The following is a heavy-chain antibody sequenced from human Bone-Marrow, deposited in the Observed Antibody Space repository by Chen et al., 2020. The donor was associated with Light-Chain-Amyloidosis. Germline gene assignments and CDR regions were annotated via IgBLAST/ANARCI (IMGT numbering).Heavy chain of an antibody. V-gene: IGHV3-9*01. CDR3: AKDKGGSMGFGMDV. Sequence: EEHLVESGGGLVQPGRSLRLSCEASGFTFDDYAMHWVRQAPGKGLEWVSGISWNSGSIGYADSVKGRFTISRDNAKNSLYLQMNSLRAEDTALYYCAKDKGGSMGFGMDVWGQGTTVIVSS. CDR2: ISWNSGSI. CDR1: GFTFDDYA. D-gene: IGHD3-10*01. J-gene: IGHJ6*02.